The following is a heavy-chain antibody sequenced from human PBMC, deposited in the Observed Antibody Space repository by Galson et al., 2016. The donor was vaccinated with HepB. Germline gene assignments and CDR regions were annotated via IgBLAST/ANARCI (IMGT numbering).Heavy chain of an antibody. J-gene: IGHJ5*02. CDR3: ARGVGAFEP. Sequence: PALVKPTQTLTLTCTFSGLSLRTSGVGVGWIRQPPGQALEWLALIHWDDDKRYSPSPKSRLTITKDTSKNQVVLTMTNMDPVDTATYYCARGVGAFEPWGQGTLVTVSS. CDR1: GLSLRTSGVG. V-gene: IGHV2-5*02. D-gene: IGHD1-26*01. CDR2: IHWDDDK.